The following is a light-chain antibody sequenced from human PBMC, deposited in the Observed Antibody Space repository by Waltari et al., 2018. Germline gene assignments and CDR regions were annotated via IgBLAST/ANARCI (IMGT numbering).Light chain of an antibody. CDR3: QHYYSTPFT. CDR2: EAS. J-gene: IGKJ3*01. Sequence: DIQMTQSPSSLSASVGDSVTITCRASQGITNDLAWYQQKPGETPKLLIYEASSLQSGIPSRFSGSGSGTDFTLTISSLQSEDFATYYCQHYYSTPFTFGPGTKLDIK. CDR1: QGITND. V-gene: IGKV1-NL1*01.